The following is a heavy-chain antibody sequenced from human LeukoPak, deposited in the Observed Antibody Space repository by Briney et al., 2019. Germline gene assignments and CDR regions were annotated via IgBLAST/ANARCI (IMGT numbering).Heavy chain of an antibody. CDR3: ARSSHGQLDY. V-gene: IGHV3-30*04. CDR2: ISYDGSNK. J-gene: IGHJ4*02. Sequence: GRSLRLSCAASGFTFSSYAMHWVRQAPGKGLEWVAVISYDGSNKYYADSVKGRFTISRDNSKNTLYLQMNSLRAEDTAVYYCARSSHGQLDYWGQGTLVTVSS. CDR1: GFTFSSYA. D-gene: IGHD6-13*01.